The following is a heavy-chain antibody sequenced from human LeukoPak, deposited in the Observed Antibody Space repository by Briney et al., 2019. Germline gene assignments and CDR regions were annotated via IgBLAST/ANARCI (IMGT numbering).Heavy chain of an antibody. CDR1: GGSISSYY. Sequence: SETLSLTCTVSGGSISSYYWSWIRQPPGKGLEWIGYIYYSGSTNYNPSLKSRVTISVDTSKNQFSLKLSSVTAADTAVYYCARQYSSSWYRLDYWGQGTLVTVSS. V-gene: IGHV4-59*01. J-gene: IGHJ4*02. CDR2: IYYSGST. D-gene: IGHD6-13*01. CDR3: ARQYSSSWYRLDY.